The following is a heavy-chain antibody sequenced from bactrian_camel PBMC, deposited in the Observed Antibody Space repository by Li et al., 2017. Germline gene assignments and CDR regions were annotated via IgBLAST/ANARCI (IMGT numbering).Heavy chain of an antibody. J-gene: IGHJ4*01. D-gene: IGHD3*01. CDR1: PYRNC. Sequence: HVQLVESGGGSVQAGGSLSLSCAASPYRNCMAWFRQTPEKEREGVAAIDSFLDADYADSVKGRFTISKDTAKNTLYLQMNSLKPEDTAMYYCAADDRSLCSSRDSNVFNIWGQGTQVTVS. CDR2: IDSFLDA. V-gene: IGHV3S53*01. CDR3: AADDRSLCSSRDSNVFNI.